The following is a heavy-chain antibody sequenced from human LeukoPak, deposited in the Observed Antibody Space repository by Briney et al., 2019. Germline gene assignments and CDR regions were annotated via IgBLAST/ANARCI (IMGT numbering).Heavy chain of an antibody. Sequence: GGSLRLSCAASGFTFSSYWMHWVRQAPGKGLVWVSRINTDGSSTSYADSVKGRFTISRDNAKNTLYLQMNSLRAEDTAVYYCARQDYDFWSGYLTPLDYWGQGTLVTVSS. CDR3: ARQDYDFWSGYLTPLDY. D-gene: IGHD3-3*01. V-gene: IGHV3-74*01. J-gene: IGHJ4*02. CDR1: GFTFSSYW. CDR2: INTDGSST.